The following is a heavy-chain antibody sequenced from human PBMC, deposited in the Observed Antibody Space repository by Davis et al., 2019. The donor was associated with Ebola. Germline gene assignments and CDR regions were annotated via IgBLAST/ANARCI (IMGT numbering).Heavy chain of an antibody. D-gene: IGHD1-1*01. V-gene: IGHV1-18*04. CDR2: INPHNGNT. Sequence: VSVKVSCKASGYTFTNYGITRVRQAPGQGLEWMGWINPHNGNTNYAQNVQGRVTMTTDTSTSTAYMEVGSLRSDDTAVYYCARAQFPTTSDHWGQGTLVTVSS. CDR3: ARAQFPTTSDH. J-gene: IGHJ4*02. CDR1: GYTFTNYG.